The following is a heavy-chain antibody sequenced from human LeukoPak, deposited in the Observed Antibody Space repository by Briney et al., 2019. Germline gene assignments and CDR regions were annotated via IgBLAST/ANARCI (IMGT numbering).Heavy chain of an antibody. CDR3: ARSDPATYYDFWSGPPHYYMDV. V-gene: IGHV4-34*01. D-gene: IGHD3-3*01. J-gene: IGHJ6*03. CDR2: INHSGST. Sequence: SETLSLTCAVYGGSFSGYYWSWIRQPPGKGLEWIGEINHSGSTNYNPSLKSRVTISVDTSKNQFSLKLSSVTAADTAVYYCARSDPATYYDFWSGPPHYYMDVWGKGTTVTVS. CDR1: GGSFSGYY.